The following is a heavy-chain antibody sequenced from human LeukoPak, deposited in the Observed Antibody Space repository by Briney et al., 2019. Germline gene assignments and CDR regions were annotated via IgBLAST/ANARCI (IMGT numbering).Heavy chain of an antibody. V-gene: IGHV1-18*01. CDR2: ISAYTGNT. CDR1: GSTFTSYG. Sequence: ASVKLSCKASGSTFTSYGISWVRQAPGQALEWMGWISAYTGNTNYPQKLQGRVPMPTDTSTSTAYMELRSLRSDATAVYYCARDELELPCGDYYYGMDVWGQGTTVTVSS. D-gene: IGHD1-7*01. J-gene: IGHJ6*02. CDR3: ARDELELPCGDYYYGMDV.